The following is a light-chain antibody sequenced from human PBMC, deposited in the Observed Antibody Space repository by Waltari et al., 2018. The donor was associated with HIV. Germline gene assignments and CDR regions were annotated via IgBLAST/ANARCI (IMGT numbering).Light chain of an antibody. CDR2: ENN. V-gene: IGLV1-51*01. CDR3: ATWDNSLRAM. J-gene: IGLJ3*02. Sequence: QSVLTQPPSVSAAPGQKVTISCSGSHSNICNNSVSWYKHLPGTAPKLLIYENNRRPSRIPDRFSASKTGTSATLGITGLQTGDEAIYYCATWDNSLRAMFGGGTKLTVL. CDR1: HSNICNNS.